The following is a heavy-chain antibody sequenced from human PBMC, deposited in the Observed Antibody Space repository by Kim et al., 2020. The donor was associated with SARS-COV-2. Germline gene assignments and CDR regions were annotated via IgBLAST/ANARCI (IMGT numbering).Heavy chain of an antibody. CDR2: IIPIFGTA. V-gene: IGHV1-69*13. D-gene: IGHD5-18*01. J-gene: IGHJ3*02. CDR1: GGTFSSYA. CDR3: ARGLITEDSYGKDAFDI. Sequence: SVKVSCKASGGTFSSYAISWVRQAPGQGLEWMGGIIPIFGTANYAQKFQGRVTITADESTSTAYMELRSLRSEDTAVYYCARGLITEDSYGKDAFDIWGQGTMVTVSS.